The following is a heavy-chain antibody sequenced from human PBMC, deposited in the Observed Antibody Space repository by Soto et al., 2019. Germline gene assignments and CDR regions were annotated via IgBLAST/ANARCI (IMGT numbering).Heavy chain of an antibody. CDR1: GGSISSSSYY. CDR2: IYYSGST. V-gene: IGHV4-39*02. J-gene: IGHJ4*02. D-gene: IGHD1-26*01. CDR3: ARDDSGFSGSHYIDYFNY. Sequence: SETLSLTCTVSGGSISSSSYYWGWIRQPPGKGLEWIGSIYYSGSTYYNPSLKSRVTISVDTSKNQFSLQLSSLTSEDTAVYYCARDDSGFSGSHYIDYFNYWGQGALVTVSS.